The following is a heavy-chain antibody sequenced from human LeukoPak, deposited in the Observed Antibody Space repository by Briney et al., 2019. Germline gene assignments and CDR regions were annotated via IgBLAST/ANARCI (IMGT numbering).Heavy chain of an antibody. CDR2: ISGSGGST. Sequence: PGGSLRLSCAASGFTFSSYAMSWVGHAPGKGLEWVSAISGSGGSTYYADSVKGRFTISRDNSKNTLYLQMNSLRAEDTAVYYCARHPIAVADYFDYWGQGTLVTVSS. CDR1: GFTFSSYA. D-gene: IGHD6-19*01. CDR3: ARHPIAVADYFDY. V-gene: IGHV3-23*01. J-gene: IGHJ4*02.